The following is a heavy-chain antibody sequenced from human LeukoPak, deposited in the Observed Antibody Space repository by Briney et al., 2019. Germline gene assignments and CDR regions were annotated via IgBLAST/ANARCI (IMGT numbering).Heavy chain of an antibody. CDR3: AKDRFGELFYYFDY. D-gene: IGHD3-10*01. Sequence: GGSLRRSCAASGFTFSSYGMHWVRQAPGKGLEWVAFIRHDGSNKYYADSVKGRFTISRDNSKNTLYLQMNSLRAEDTAVYYCAKDRFGELFYYFDYWGQGTLVTVSS. CDR1: GFTFSSYG. J-gene: IGHJ4*02. CDR2: IRHDGSNK. V-gene: IGHV3-30*02.